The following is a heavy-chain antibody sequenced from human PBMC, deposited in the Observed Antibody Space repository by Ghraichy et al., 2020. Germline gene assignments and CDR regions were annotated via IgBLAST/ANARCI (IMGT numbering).Heavy chain of an antibody. D-gene: IGHD3-3*01. CDR1: GYTFTGDY. J-gene: IGHJ6*02. Sequence: ASVKVSCKASGYTFTGDYMHWVRQGPGQGLEWMGWINPNSGGTDYAQKFHGRVTMTRDTSISTAYMELSRLRSDDTAVYYCARDFWSGYYYYYYGMDVWGQGTTVTVS. CDR3: ARDFWSGYYYYYYGMDV. V-gene: IGHV1-2*02. CDR2: INPNSGGT.